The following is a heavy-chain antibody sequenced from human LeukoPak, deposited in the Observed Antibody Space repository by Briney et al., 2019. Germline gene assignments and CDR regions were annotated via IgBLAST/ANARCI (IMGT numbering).Heavy chain of an antibody. V-gene: IGHV4-59*08. Sequence: SETLSLTCTVSGASISTFYWSWIRQPPGKGLEWIGYLFFGGSTNYNPSLKSRVTMSVDTSKNQFSLKLSSVTAADTAVYYCARHSVTWYDFDYWGQGTLVTVSS. J-gene: IGHJ4*02. CDR2: LFFGGST. D-gene: IGHD6-13*01. CDR1: GASISTFY. CDR3: ARHSVTWYDFDY.